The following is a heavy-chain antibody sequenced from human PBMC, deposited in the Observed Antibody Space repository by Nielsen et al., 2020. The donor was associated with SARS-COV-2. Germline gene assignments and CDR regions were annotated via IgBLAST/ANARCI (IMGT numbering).Heavy chain of an antibody. CDR3: AKDSGSSSSGWYGGDAFDI. V-gene: IGHV3-48*04. Sequence: GGSLRLSCAASGFTFSSYSMNWVRQAPGKGLEWVSYISSSSSTIYYADSVKGRFTISRDNAKNSLYLQMNSLRAEDTALYYCAKDSGSSSSGWYGGDAFDICGQGTMVTVSS. J-gene: IGHJ3*02. CDR2: ISSSSSTI. D-gene: IGHD6-19*01. CDR1: GFTFSSYS.